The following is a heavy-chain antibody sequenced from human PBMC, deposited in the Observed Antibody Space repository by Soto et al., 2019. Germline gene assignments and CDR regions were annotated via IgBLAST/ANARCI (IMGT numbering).Heavy chain of an antibody. Sequence: QVQLVQSGAEVKEPGASVNVFCKTSGYTFYAIHWVRQAPGQGLEWMGWISAYNGNTNYAQKLQGRVTMTTDTSTSTAYMELRSLRSDDTAVYYCARELNDYGDYGMDVWGQGTTVTVSS. J-gene: IGHJ6*02. D-gene: IGHD4-17*01. CDR3: ARELNDYGDYGMDV. V-gene: IGHV1-18*04. CDR1: GYTFYA. CDR2: ISAYNGNT.